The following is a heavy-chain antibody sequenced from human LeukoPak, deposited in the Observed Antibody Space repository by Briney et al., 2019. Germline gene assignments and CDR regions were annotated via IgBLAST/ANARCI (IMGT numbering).Heavy chain of an antibody. CDR3: VRREYYDSSGYYFDY. CDR1: GFTFDDYG. D-gene: IGHD3-22*01. J-gene: IGHJ4*02. CDR2: INWHGGST. Sequence: PGGSLRLSCAASGFTFDDYGMSWVRQAPGKGLEWVSGINWHGGSTGYADSVKGRFTISRDNAKNSLYLQMNSLRAEDTAFYYCVRREYYDSSGYYFDYWGQGTLVTVSS. V-gene: IGHV3-20*04.